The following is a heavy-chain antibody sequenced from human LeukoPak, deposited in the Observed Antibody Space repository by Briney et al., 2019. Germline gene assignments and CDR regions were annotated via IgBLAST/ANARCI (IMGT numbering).Heavy chain of an antibody. D-gene: IGHD6-19*01. V-gene: IGHV4-38-2*02. Sequence: PSETLSLTCAVSGYSISSGYYWGWIRQPPGKGREWIGSIYHSGSTYYNPSLKSRVTISVDTSKNQFSLKLSSVTAADTAVYYCARDSGSGWPIDYWGQGTLVTVSS. J-gene: IGHJ4*02. CDR2: IYHSGST. CDR1: GYSISSGYY. CDR3: ARDSGSGWPIDY.